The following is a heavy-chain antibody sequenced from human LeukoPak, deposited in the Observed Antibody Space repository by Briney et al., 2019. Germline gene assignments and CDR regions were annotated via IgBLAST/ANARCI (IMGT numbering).Heavy chain of an antibody. CDR2: IYHSGST. J-gene: IGHJ6*03. CDR3: ARAHRVFVTSYNKYYYYMDV. D-gene: IGHD1-14*01. CDR1: DYSISISYY. V-gene: IGHV4-38-2*02. Sequence: PSETLSLTCTVSDYSISISYYWGWVRQPPGKGLEWIGGIYHSGSTYYNPSLKSRVTISVDTTKNQFSLNLRSVTAADTAVFFCARAHRVFVTSYNKYYYYMDVWGKGTTVTVSS.